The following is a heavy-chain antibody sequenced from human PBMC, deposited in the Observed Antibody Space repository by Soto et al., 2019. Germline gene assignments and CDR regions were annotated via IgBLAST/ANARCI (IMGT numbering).Heavy chain of an antibody. CDR3: ARAYCRGGSCYGFDYYYYGMDV. CDR2: IYYSGST. V-gene: IGHV4-31*03. J-gene: IGHJ6*02. Sequence: SETLSLTCTVSGGSISSGGYYWSWIRQHPGKGLEWIGYIYYSGSTYYNPSLKSRVTISVDTSKNQFSLKLSSVTAADTAVYYCARAYCRGGSCYGFDYYYYGMDVWGQGTTVTVSS. D-gene: IGHD2-15*01. CDR1: GGSISSGGYY.